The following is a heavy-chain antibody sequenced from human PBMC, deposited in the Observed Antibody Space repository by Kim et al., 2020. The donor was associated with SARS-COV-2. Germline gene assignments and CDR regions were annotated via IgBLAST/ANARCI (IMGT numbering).Heavy chain of an antibody. CDR2: ISYDGSNK. V-gene: IGHV3-30*04. J-gene: IGHJ4*02. CDR1: GFTFSSYA. Sequence: GGSLRLSCAASGFTFSSYAMHWVRQAPGKGLEWVAVISYDGSNKYYADSVKGRFTISRDNSKNTLYLQMNSLRAEDTAVYYCHEPVAGTEPDDYWGQGTLVTVSS. CDR3: HEPVAGTEPDDY. D-gene: IGHD6-19*01.